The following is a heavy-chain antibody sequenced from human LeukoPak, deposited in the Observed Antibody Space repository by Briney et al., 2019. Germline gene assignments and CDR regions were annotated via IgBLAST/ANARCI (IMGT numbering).Heavy chain of an antibody. Sequence: KSSETLSLTWNVSGGSISSYYWSWIRQPPGKGLEWIGYIYHSGSPNSGTTDYNPSLKSRVTISVDTSKNQFSLKLSSVTAADTAMYYCARHGGATFDYWGQGTLVTVSS. CDR3: ARHGGATFDY. CDR2: IYHSGSPNSGTT. V-gene: IGHV4-59*08. D-gene: IGHD2-15*01. J-gene: IGHJ4*02. CDR1: GGSISSYY.